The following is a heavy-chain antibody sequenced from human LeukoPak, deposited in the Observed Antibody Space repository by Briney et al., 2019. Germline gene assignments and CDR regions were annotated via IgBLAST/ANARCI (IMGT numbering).Heavy chain of an antibody. Sequence: GGSLRLSCAASGFTFSTYGMHWVRQAPGKGLEWVALITYDGYYKYYSDSVKGRFTISSDTSKNTLSLQMNSLRAEDTAVYYCARDLSPVVRPSPMGYWGQGTRVTVSS. D-gene: IGHD3-10*01. V-gene: IGHV3-30*03. J-gene: IGHJ4*02. CDR2: ITYDGYYK. CDR3: ARDLSPVVRPSPMGY. CDR1: GFTFSTYG.